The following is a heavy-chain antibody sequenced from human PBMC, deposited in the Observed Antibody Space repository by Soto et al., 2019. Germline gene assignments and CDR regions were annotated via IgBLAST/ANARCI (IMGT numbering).Heavy chain of an antibody. D-gene: IGHD6-13*01. CDR3: ARGTAADPYYYYYYMDV. V-gene: IGHV1-8*01. Sequence: AAVKVSGKSAGYTFAIYDINWVRQATGQRLEWMGWMNPNSGNTGYAQKFQGRVTMTRNTSISTAYMELRSLRSEDTAVYYCARGTAADPYYYYYYMDVWGKGTTVTVSS. CDR1: GYTFAIYD. J-gene: IGHJ6*03. CDR2: MNPNSGNT.